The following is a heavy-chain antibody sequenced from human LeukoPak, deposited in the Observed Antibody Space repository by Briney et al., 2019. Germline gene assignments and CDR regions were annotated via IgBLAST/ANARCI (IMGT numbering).Heavy chain of an antibody. V-gene: IGHV3-23*01. CDR3: AKGRPNYYDNSGYDY. D-gene: IGHD3-22*01. J-gene: IGHJ4*02. Sequence: TGESLRLSCAASGFPLGSYAMSWVHQAPGKGLEWVSTVSGTGETTYYADSVKGRFNISRDNSKNTLYLQMNSLRPDDTAIYYCAKGRPNYYDNSGYDYWGQGTLVTVSS. CDR2: VSGTGETT. CDR1: GFPLGSYA.